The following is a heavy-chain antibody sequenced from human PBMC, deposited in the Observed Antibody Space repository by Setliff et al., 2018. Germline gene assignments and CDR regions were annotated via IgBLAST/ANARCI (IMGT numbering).Heavy chain of an antibody. D-gene: IGHD3-3*01. CDR3: ARDKRQYNFWSGYYGSWGNYFDY. J-gene: IGHJ4*02. Sequence: PSETLSLTCTVSGGSISSSSYYWGWIRQPPGKGLEWIGSIYYSGSTYYNPSLKSRVTISVDTSKNQFSLKLSSVTAADTAVYYCARDKRQYNFWSGYYGSWGNYFDYWGQGTLVTISS. CDR2: IYYSGST. V-gene: IGHV4-39*07. CDR1: GGSISSSSYY.